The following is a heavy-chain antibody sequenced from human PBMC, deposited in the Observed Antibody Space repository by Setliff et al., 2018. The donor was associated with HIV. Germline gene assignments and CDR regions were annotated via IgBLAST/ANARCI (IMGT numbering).Heavy chain of an antibody. V-gene: IGHV4-59*11. CDR2: IYYSGST. Sequence: SETLSLTCTVSGGSISSHYWSWIRQPPGKRLEWIGYIYYSGSTNYNPSLKSRVTISVDTSKNQFSLKLTSVTAADTAVYYCARSDPGDSGSLEDWFDPWGQGTLGTVS. CDR1: GGSISSHY. CDR3: ARSDPGDSGSLEDWFDP. D-gene: IGHD3-10*01. J-gene: IGHJ5*02.